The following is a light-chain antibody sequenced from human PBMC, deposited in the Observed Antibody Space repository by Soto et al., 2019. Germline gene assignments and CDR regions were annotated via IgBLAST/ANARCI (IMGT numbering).Light chain of an antibody. Sequence: DTQMTQSPSSLSASVGDRVTITCRASQSIGTYLNWYQHKPGKAPNLLIYAASNLQSGVPSRFSGSGSGTDFTLTISSLQPEDFATYYCQQSNDTPLTFGGGTKVDIK. CDR1: QSIGTY. CDR2: AAS. V-gene: IGKV1-39*01. CDR3: QQSNDTPLT. J-gene: IGKJ4*01.